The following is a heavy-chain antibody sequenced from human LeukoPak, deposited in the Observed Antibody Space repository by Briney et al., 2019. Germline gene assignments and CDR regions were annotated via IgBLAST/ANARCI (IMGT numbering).Heavy chain of an antibody. J-gene: IGHJ6*02. CDR3: ARDNWNYGSSMDV. CDR1: GGSISSYY. CDR2: IYYSGST. V-gene: IGHV4-59*01. D-gene: IGHD1-7*01. Sequence: SETLSLTCTVPGGSISSYYWSWIRQPPGKGLEWIGYIYYSGSTNYNPSLKSRVTISVDTSKNQFSLKLSSVTAADTAVYYCARDNWNYGSSMDVWGQGTTVTVSS.